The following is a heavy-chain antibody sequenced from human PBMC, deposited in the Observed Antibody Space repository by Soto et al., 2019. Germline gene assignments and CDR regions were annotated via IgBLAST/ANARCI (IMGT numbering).Heavy chain of an antibody. CDR1: GYTFTSYG. J-gene: IGHJ5*02. CDR3: AIVLPSVPGATSLTRRGWFHT. Sequence: ASVKVSCKASGYTFTSYGSSWVRRAPGQGLEWMGWISAYNGNTNYAQKLQGRVTMTTDTSTSTAYMELRSLRSEDTAVYYCAIVLPSVPGATSLTRRGWFHTLGQATIVTGSS. V-gene: IGHV1-18*04. D-gene: IGHD1-26*01. CDR2: ISAYNGNT.